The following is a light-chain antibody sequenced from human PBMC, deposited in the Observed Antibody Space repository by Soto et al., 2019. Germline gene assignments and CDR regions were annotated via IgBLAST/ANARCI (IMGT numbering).Light chain of an antibody. CDR1: SSNIGAGYD. Sequence: QSVLTQPPSVSGAPGRRVTISYTGSSSNIGAGYDVHWYQQLPGTAPKLLIYGNSNRPSGVPDRFSGSKSGTSASLAITGLQAEDEADYYCQSYDSSLSDVVFGGGTKVTVL. CDR3: QSYDSSLSDVV. V-gene: IGLV1-40*01. J-gene: IGLJ2*01. CDR2: GNS.